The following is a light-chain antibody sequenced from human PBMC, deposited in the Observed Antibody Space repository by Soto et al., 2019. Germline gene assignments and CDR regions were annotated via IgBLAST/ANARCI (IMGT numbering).Light chain of an antibody. CDR1: QSVSSSY. Sequence: EIVLTQSPGTLSLSPGERATLSCRASQSVSSSYLAWYQQKPGQAPRLLIYGASSRATGIPDRFSGSGSGKDLNLTIGRLEHEDFAVYYCQRYGSSFMCTFGQGPKVEIK. CDR3: QRYGSSFMCT. J-gene: IGKJ1*01. CDR2: GAS. V-gene: IGKV3-20*01.